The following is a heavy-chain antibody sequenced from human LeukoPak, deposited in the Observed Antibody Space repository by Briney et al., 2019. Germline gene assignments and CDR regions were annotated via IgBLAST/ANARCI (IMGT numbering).Heavy chain of an antibody. V-gene: IGHV4-59*12. Sequence: SETLSLTCTVSGGSISSYYWSWIRQPPGKGLEWIGYIYYSGSTNYNPSLKSRVTISVDTSKNQFSLKLSSVTAADTAVYYCARALTGTKNWFNPWGQGTLVTVSS. CDR2: IYYSGST. D-gene: IGHD1-7*01. CDR1: GGSISSYY. J-gene: IGHJ5*02. CDR3: ARALTGTKNWFNP.